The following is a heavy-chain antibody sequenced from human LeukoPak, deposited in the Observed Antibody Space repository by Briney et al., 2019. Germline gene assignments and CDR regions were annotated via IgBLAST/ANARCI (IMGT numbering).Heavy chain of an antibody. V-gene: IGHV4-38-2*02. CDR2: IYHSGNT. Sequence: SETLSLTCTVSGYSISSGYYWGWIRQPPGKGLEWIGSIYHSGNTYYNPSLKSRVTISVDTSKNQFSLKLSSVTAADTAVYYCARVGPKGYSSSSYWFDPWCQGTLVTVSS. J-gene: IGHJ5*02. D-gene: IGHD6-6*01. CDR3: ARVGPKGYSSSSYWFDP. CDR1: GYSISSGYY.